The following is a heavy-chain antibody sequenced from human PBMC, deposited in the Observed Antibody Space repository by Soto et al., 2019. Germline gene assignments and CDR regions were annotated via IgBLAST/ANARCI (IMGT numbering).Heavy chain of an antibody. CDR3: ARRAETNGWNGFGADKYYFDF. Sequence: ASVKVSCKASGYTFTSYDIYWVRQATGQGLEWMRWRNPNTGNSGYAEKFQGRITVTSDTSINTVHMELSSLRSEDTAVYYCARRAETNGWNGFGADKYYFDFWGQGTLVTVSS. CDR1: GYTFTSYD. D-gene: IGHD1-1*01. V-gene: IGHV1-8*01. CDR2: RNPNTGNS. J-gene: IGHJ4*02.